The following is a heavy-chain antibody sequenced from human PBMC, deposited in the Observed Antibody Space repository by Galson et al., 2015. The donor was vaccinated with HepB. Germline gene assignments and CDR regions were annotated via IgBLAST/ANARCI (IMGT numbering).Heavy chain of an antibody. Sequence: SLRLSCAASGFTFSSYWMSWVRQAPGKGLEWVANIKQDGSEKYYVDSVKGRFTISRDNAKNSLYLQMNSLRAEDTAVYYCARVSFFFNDYVWGLDVWGQGTTVTVSS. J-gene: IGHJ6*02. V-gene: IGHV3-7*03. D-gene: IGHD3-16*01. CDR1: GFTFSSYW. CDR2: IKQDGSEK. CDR3: ARVSFFFNDYVWGLDV.